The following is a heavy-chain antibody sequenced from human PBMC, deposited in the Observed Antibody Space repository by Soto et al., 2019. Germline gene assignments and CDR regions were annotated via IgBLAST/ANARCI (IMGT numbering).Heavy chain of an antibody. CDR2: MSHSGGT. V-gene: IGHV4-34*01. CDR3: ARVERGTATTVVDAFDI. CDR1: GGFVSSGSYY. J-gene: IGHJ3*02. D-gene: IGHD1-1*01. Sequence: QVQLQQWGAGLLKPSETLSLTCAVYGGFVSSGSYYWSWIRQPPGKGLEWIGEMSHSGGTHLNPPLRSRVAISVDTSKNQSSLKMSSVTAADTALYYCARVERGTATTVVDAFDIWGPGTMVTVSS.